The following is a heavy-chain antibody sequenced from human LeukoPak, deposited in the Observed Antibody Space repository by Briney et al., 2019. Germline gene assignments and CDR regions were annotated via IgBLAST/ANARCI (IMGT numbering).Heavy chain of an antibody. CDR3: AAGGGWDPSFGVVTHIDA. V-gene: IGHV3-74*01. Sequence: GGSLRLSCAASGFTFSGYWMHWVRQGPEKGLELVSRIDNDGHGIIYADSVKGRLTTSRDNAKNTLYLQMNSLRVEDTAVYYCAAGGGWDPSFGVVTHIDAWGKGTTVAVS. D-gene: IGHD3-3*01. CDR2: IDNDGHGI. J-gene: IGHJ6*03. CDR1: GFTFSGYW.